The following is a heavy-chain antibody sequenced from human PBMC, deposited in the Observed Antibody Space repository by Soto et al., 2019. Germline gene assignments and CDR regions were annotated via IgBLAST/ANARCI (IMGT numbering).Heavy chain of an antibody. CDR2: ILSSSSTI. Sequence: EVQLVESGGGLVQPGGSLSLSCAASGFTFSSYSMNWVRQAPGKGLEWVSYILSSSSTIYYADSVKGRFTISRDNAKNALYLQMNSLRDEDTAVYYCARRSSTMVRGVIYWFDPWGQGTLVTVSS. CDR1: GFTFSSYS. V-gene: IGHV3-48*02. CDR3: ARRSSTMVRGVIYWFDP. J-gene: IGHJ5*02. D-gene: IGHD3-10*01.